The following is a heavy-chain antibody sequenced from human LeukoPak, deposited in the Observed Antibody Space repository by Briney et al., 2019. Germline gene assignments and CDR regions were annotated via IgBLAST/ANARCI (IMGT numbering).Heavy chain of an antibody. V-gene: IGHV1-18*01. J-gene: IGHJ3*02. D-gene: IGHD3-3*01. Sequence: ASVKVSCKASGYTFTSYGISWVRQAPGQGLEWMGWISPYNDKTNYAQKLQGRVTMTTDTSTSTAYMELRSLRSDDTAVYYCARGAFSIFGVVSDAFDIWGQGTMVTVSS. CDR2: ISPYNDKT. CDR1: GYTFTSYG. CDR3: ARGAFSIFGVVSDAFDI.